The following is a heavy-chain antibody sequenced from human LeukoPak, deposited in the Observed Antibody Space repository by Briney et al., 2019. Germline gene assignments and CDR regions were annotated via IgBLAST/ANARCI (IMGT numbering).Heavy chain of an antibody. CDR2: IIPIFGTA. Sequence: GASVKVSCKASGGTFSSYPISWVRQAPGQGLEWMGGIIPIFGTANYAQKFQGRVTITADESTSTAYMELSSLRSEDTAVYYCARGKAAAGTGGYPKNWFDPWGQGTLVTVSS. D-gene: IGHD6-13*01. J-gene: IGHJ5*02. V-gene: IGHV1-69*13. CDR3: ARGKAAAGTGGYPKNWFDP. CDR1: GGTFSSYP.